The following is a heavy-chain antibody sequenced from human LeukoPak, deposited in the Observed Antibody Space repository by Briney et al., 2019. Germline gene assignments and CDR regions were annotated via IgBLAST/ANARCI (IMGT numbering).Heavy chain of an antibody. CDR2: KNQDGSEK. CDR3: ARGGELLRPADY. J-gene: IGHJ4*02. CDR1: GFTFSNYW. D-gene: IGHD1-26*01. V-gene: IGHV3-7*01. Sequence: GGSLRLSCAASGFTFSNYWMSWVRQAPGKGLEWVANKNQDGSEKYYVDSVKGRFTISRDNAKNSLYLQMNNLRAEDTAVYYCARGGELLRPADYWGQGTLVTVSS.